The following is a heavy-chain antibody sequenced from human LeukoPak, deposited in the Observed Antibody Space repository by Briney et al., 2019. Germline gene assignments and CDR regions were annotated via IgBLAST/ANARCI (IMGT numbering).Heavy chain of an antibody. V-gene: IGHV3-48*03. CDR1: GFSFSVYE. J-gene: IGHJ4*02. CDR2: ISSSGTTT. CDR3: TTLTVDTNFDY. Sequence: PGGSLRHPCAASGFSFSVYEMHWVRQAPGKGLEWISDISSSGTTTYYADSVKGRFTISRDNAKNSLYLQMNSLRAEDTAVYYCTTLTVDTNFDYWGQGTLVTVSS. D-gene: IGHD5-18*01.